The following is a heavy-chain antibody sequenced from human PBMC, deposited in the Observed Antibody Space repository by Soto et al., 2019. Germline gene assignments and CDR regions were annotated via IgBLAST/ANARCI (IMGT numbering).Heavy chain of an antibody. CDR2: ISANNGNT. CDR1: GYTFRRYG. J-gene: IGHJ4*02. CDR3: ARKGTGAPVDY. D-gene: IGHD1-1*01. Sequence: QVQLVQSGAEVKKPGASVKVSCKASGYTFRRYGISWVRQAPGQGLEWMGWISANNGNTHYAQRLQGRVTLTTDTSTSSAYMEVRSLRSDDTAVYYCARKGTGAPVDYWGQGTLVTVSS. V-gene: IGHV1-18*01.